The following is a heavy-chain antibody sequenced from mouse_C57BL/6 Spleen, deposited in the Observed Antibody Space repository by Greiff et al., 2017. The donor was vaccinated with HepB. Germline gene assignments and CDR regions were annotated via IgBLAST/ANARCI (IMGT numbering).Heavy chain of an antibody. Sequence: QVQLQQPGAELVRPGSSVKLSCKASGYTFTSYWMHWVKQRPIQGLEWIGNIDPSDSETHYNQKFKDKATLTVDKSSSTAYMQLSSLTSEDSAVYYCARADDLYWYFDVWGTGTTVTVSS. CDR1: GYTFTSYW. V-gene: IGHV1-52*01. J-gene: IGHJ1*03. CDR3: ARADDLYWYFDV. CDR2: IDPSDSET.